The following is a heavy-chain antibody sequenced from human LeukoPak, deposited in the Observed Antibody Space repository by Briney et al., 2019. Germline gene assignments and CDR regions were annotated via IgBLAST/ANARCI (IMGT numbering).Heavy chain of an antibody. CDR2: INPNSGGT. D-gene: IGHD6-19*01. J-gene: IGHJ4*02. Sequence: ASVKVSCKASGYTFTGYYMHWVRQAPGQGLEWMGWINPNSGGTNYAQKFQGGVTMTRDTSISTAYMELSRLRSDDTAVYYCARPRPGYSSGWPHFDYWGQGTLVTVSS. V-gene: IGHV1-2*02. CDR3: ARPRPGYSSGWPHFDY. CDR1: GYTFTGYY.